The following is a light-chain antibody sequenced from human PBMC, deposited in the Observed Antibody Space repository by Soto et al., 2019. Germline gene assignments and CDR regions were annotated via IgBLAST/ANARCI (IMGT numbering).Light chain of an antibody. J-gene: IGKJ1*01. CDR2: GAS. CDR1: QSVSKNY. V-gene: IGKV3-20*01. CDR3: QQYGSPGT. Sequence: IVLTQSPGTLSLSPGERATLSCRASQSVSKNYLAWYQQKPGQAPRLLIYGASNRATGIPDRFSGIGSGTDFTLTISRMEPEDFAVYDCQQYGSPGTFGQGTKVDIK.